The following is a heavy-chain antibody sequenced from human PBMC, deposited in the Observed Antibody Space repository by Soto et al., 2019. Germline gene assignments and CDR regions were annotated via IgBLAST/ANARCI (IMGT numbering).Heavy chain of an antibody. Sequence: GGSLRLSCAASGFTFSSYAMHWVRQAPGKGLEYVSAISSNGGSTYYANSVKGRFTISRDNSKNTLYLQMGSLRAEDMAVYYCARVGVGYCSSTSCGGQNYYYYMDVWGKGTTVTVSS. CDR3: ARVGVGYCSSTSCGGQNYYYYMDV. D-gene: IGHD2-2*03. V-gene: IGHV3-64*01. J-gene: IGHJ6*03. CDR1: GFTFSSYA. CDR2: ISSNGGST.